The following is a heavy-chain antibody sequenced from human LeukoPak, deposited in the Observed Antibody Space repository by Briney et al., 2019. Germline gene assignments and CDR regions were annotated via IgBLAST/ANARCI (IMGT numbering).Heavy chain of an antibody. V-gene: IGHV3-23*01. Sequence: PGGSLSLSCAASGFTLGNSAMSWVHQAPGKGLEWVSSLSSNGGSTYYADSVKGRFTISRDNSKNTLHLQMNSLRAEDTAVYYCVNRDPGTVDCWGQGTLVSVSS. CDR3: VNRDPGTVDC. CDR1: GFTLGNSA. J-gene: IGHJ4*02. CDR2: LSSNGGST. D-gene: IGHD1-1*01.